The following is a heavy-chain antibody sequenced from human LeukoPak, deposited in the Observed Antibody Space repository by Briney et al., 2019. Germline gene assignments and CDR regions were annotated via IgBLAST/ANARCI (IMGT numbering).Heavy chain of an antibody. CDR2: INPRGGST. CDR1: GYTFTNYY. Sequence: ASVKVSCKASGYTFTNYYMHWVRQAPGQGLEWMGIINPRGGSTTYAQKFQGRVTMTRDTSTSTVYMELSSLRSEDTAVYYCARDLIRWSGLDYWGQGTLVTVSS. J-gene: IGHJ4*02. D-gene: IGHD4-23*01. V-gene: IGHV1-46*01. CDR3: ARDLIRWSGLDY.